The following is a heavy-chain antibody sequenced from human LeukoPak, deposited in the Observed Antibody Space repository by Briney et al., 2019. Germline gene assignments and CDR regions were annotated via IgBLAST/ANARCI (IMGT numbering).Heavy chain of an antibody. V-gene: IGHV3-9*01. CDR3: ARATGYSPFDY. J-gene: IGHJ4*02. CDR2: ISWNSGSI. D-gene: IGHD3-16*02. Sequence: GRSLRLSCAASGFTFDDYAMHWVRQAPGKGLEWVSGISWNSGSIGYADSVKGRFTISRDNAKNTLYLQMNSLRAEDTAVYYCARATGYSPFDYWGQGTLVTVSS. CDR1: GFTFDDYA.